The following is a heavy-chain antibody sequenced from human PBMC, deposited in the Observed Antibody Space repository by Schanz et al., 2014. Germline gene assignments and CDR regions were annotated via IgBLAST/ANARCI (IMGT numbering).Heavy chain of an antibody. V-gene: IGHV3-23*04. CDR2: MSGSGSTA. Sequence: EVQLVESGGGLVQPGGSLKLSCAASGFTFSDHYMDWVRQAPGKGLEWVSGMSGSGSTADYADPVKGRFTISRDNSKNTLYLQMNSLRAEDTALYFCATDYSGGGCHIWGQGTMVTVSS. CDR3: ATDYSGGGCHI. J-gene: IGHJ3*02. CDR1: GFTFSDHY. D-gene: IGHD6-19*01.